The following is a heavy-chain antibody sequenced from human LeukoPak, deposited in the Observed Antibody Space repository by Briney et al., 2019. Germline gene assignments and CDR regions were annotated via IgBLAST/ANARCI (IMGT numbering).Heavy chain of an antibody. CDR2: IYYSGST. Sequence: SETLSLTCTVSGGSISSSSYYWGWIRQPPGKGLEWIGYIYYSGSTNYNPSLKSRVTISVDTSKNQFSLKLSSVTAADTAVYYCARVSSGYSYGPIDYWGQGTLVTVSS. D-gene: IGHD5-18*01. CDR1: GGSISSSSYY. V-gene: IGHV4-61*05. CDR3: ARVSSGYSYGPIDY. J-gene: IGHJ4*02.